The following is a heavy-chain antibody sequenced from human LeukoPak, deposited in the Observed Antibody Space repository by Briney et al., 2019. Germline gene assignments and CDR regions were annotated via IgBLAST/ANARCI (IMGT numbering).Heavy chain of an antibody. D-gene: IGHD1-1*01. V-gene: IGHV1-2*02. Sequence: ASVKVPCKASGYTFTGYYMHWVRQAPGQGLEWMGWINPNSGGTNYAQKFQGRVTMTRDTSISTAYMELSRLRSDDTAVYYCARSTRYNWNDDYWGQGTLVTVSS. CDR3: ARSTRYNWNDDY. CDR1: GYTFTGYY. CDR2: INPNSGGT. J-gene: IGHJ4*02.